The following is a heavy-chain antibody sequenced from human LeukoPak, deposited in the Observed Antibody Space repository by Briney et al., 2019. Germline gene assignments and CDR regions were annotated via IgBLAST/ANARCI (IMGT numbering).Heavy chain of an antibody. V-gene: IGHV1-18*01. Sequence: ASVKLSCKASGYTFSHYGVSWVRQAPGQGLEWMGWISPYNDNTNYVQNFQGRVTITTDTSTSTAYMELTSLRSDDTAVYYCASSPYYFDSSGYYNYWGQGTLVTVSS. CDR3: ASSPYYFDSSGYYNY. D-gene: IGHD3-22*01. J-gene: IGHJ4*02. CDR2: ISPYNDNT. CDR1: GYTFSHYG.